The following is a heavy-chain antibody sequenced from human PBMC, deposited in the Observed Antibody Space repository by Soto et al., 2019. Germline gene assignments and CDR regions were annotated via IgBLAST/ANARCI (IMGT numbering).Heavy chain of an antibody. D-gene: IGHD2-15*01. CDR1: GGTFSSYA. CDR2: IIPIFGTA. V-gene: IGHV1-69*13. J-gene: IGHJ5*02. Sequence: VASVKVSCKASGGTFSSYAISWVRQAPGQGLEWMGGIIPIFGTANYAQKFQGRVTITADESTSTAYMELSSLRSEDTAVYYCARDGHYCSGGSCWFDPWGQGTLVTVSS. CDR3: ARDGHYCSGGSCWFDP.